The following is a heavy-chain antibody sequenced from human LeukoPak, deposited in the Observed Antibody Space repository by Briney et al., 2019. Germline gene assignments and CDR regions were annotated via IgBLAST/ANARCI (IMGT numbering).Heavy chain of an antibody. J-gene: IGHJ4*02. Sequence: SETLSHTCTVSGGSISSYYWSWIRQPPGKGLEWIGYIYYSGSTNYNPSLKSRVTISVDTSKNQFSLKLSSVTAADTAVYYCARRDYDFWSGYPFDYWGQGTLVTVSS. CDR1: GGSISSYY. D-gene: IGHD3-3*01. V-gene: IGHV4-59*01. CDR3: ARRDYDFWSGYPFDY. CDR2: IYYSGST.